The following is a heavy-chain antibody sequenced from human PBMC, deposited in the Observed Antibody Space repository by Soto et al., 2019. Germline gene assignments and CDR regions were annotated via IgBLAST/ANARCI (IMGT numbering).Heavy chain of an antibody. V-gene: IGHV4-59*01. CDR2: IYYSGST. CDR1: GDSISSYY. J-gene: IGHJ4*02. Sequence: PSETLSLTCIVSGDSISSYYWSWIRQPPGKRLEWIGYIYYSGSTKYKPSLKSRVAISVDTSKNQFSLRLSSVTAADTAVYYCARSYYDFWSGYPFDYWGQGNLVS. D-gene: IGHD3-3*01. CDR3: ARSYYDFWSGYPFDY.